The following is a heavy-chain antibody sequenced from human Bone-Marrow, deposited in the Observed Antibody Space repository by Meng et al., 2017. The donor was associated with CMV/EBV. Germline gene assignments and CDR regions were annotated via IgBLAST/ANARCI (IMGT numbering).Heavy chain of an antibody. Sequence: GGSLRLSCAASGFTFSSYAMHWVRQAPGKGLEWVAVISYDGSNKYYADSVKGRFTISRDNAKNSLYLQMNSLRAEDTAVYYCAREWDAYCGGDCYMGAGYWGQGTLVTVSS. J-gene: IGHJ4*02. CDR1: GFTFSSYA. D-gene: IGHD2-21*01. CDR3: AREWDAYCGGDCYMGAGY. V-gene: IGHV3-30-3*01. CDR2: ISYDGSNK.